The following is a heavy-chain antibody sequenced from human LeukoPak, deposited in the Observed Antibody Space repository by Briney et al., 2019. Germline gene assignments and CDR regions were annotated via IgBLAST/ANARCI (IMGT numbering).Heavy chain of an antibody. CDR3: AREARSGYFD. V-gene: IGHV3-21*01. CDR1: GFTFGSYS. J-gene: IGHJ4*02. D-gene: IGHD3-9*01. CDR2: ISSSSSYI. Sequence: GGSLRLSCAASGFTFGSYSMNWVRQAPGKGLEWVSSISSSSSYIYYADSVKGRFTISRDNAKNSLYLQMNSLRAEDTAVYYCAREARSGYFDWGQGTLVTVSS.